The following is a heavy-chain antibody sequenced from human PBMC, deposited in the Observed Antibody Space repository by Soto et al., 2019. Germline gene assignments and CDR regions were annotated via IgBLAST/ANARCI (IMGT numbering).Heavy chain of an antibody. Sequence: AGGSLRLSCAASGFTFSDYYMTWIRQAPGKGLEWVSYISGSGTPMYYADSVRGRFTVSRDNAKNSLYLQMNSLRAEDTAVYYCASDPYYYASEYWGXGILVTVSS. V-gene: IGHV3-11*01. CDR2: ISGSGTPM. CDR3: ASDPYYYASEY. D-gene: IGHD3-10*01. CDR1: GFTFSDYY. J-gene: IGHJ4*01.